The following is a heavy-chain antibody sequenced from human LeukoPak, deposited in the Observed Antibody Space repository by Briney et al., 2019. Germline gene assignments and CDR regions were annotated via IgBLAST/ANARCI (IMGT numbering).Heavy chain of an antibody. V-gene: IGHV3-23*01. J-gene: IGHJ4*02. CDR3: AKDMQTWPRFPDY. D-gene: IGHD5-12*01. CDR2: IRDSGSTA. Sequence: PGGSLRLSCGASGFSFSNYAMTWVRQAPGKGLEWVSGIRDSGSTAFYADSVKGRFTSSRDNPKNTLYLQINSLRAEDTAVYYCAKDMQTWPRFPDYWGQGTLVTVFS. CDR1: GFSFSNYA.